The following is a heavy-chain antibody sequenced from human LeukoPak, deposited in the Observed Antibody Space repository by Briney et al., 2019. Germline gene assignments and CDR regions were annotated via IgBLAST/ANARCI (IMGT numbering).Heavy chain of an antibody. CDR3: AVPDYGDPDAFDI. D-gene: IGHD4-17*01. V-gene: IGHV3-48*04. CDR2: ISSSSSTI. Sequence: PGGSLRLSCAASGFTFSSYSMNWVRQAPGKGLEWVSYISSSSSTIYYADSVKGRFTISRDNAKNSLYLQMNSLRAEDMAVYYCAVPDYGDPDAFDIWGQGTMVTVSS. J-gene: IGHJ3*02. CDR1: GFTFSSYS.